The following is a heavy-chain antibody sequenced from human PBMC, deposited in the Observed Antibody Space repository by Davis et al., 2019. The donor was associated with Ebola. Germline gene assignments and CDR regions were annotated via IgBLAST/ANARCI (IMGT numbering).Heavy chain of an antibody. CDR2: ISYDGSNK. D-gene: IGHD1-26*01. J-gene: IGHJ6*02. CDR3: ANWGSGSYYLYYGMDV. V-gene: IGHV3-30-3*01. CDR1: GFTFSSYA. Sequence: GESLKISCAASGFTFSSYAMHWVRQAPGKGLEWVAVISYDGSNKYYADSVKGRFTISRDNSKNTLYLQMNSLRAEDTAVYYCANWGSGSYYLYYGMDVWGQGTTVTVSS.